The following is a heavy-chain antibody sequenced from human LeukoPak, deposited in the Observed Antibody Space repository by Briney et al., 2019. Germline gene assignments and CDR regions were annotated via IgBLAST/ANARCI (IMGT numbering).Heavy chain of an antibody. CDR1: GFTFSSYW. CDR2: IKQDGSEK. V-gene: IGHV3-7*01. D-gene: IGHD5-24*01. Sequence: GGSLRLSCAASGFTFSSYWMSWVRQAPGKGLEWVANIKQDGSEKYYVDSVKGRFTISRDNAKNSLYLQMNSLRAEDTAVYYCAAERWPQLGDAFDIWGQGTMVTVSS. CDR3: AAERWPQLGDAFDI. J-gene: IGHJ3*02.